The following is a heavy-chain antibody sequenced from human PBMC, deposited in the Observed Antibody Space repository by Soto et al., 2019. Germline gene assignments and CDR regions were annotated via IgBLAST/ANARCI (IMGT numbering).Heavy chain of an antibody. CDR2: MSGSGDAI. Sequence: GGSLRLSCTTSVLTFSGYYMTWVRQAPGKGLEWISYMSGSGDAIYYADSVKGRFTISRDNAKNSLHLEMNSLRVEDTAMYYCVRGNFYYGMDVWGQGTTVTVSS. V-gene: IGHV3-11*01. CDR1: VLTFSGYY. J-gene: IGHJ6*02. CDR3: VRGNFYYGMDV.